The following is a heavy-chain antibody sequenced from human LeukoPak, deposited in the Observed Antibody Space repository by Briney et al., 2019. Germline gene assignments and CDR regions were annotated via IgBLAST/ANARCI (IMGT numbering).Heavy chain of an antibody. CDR2: IYYSGST. CDR1: GGSISSYY. V-gene: IGHV4-59*01. D-gene: IGHD1-20*01. J-gene: IGHJ4*02. Sequence: SETLSLTCTVSGGSISSYYWSWIRQPPGKGLEWIGYIYYSGSTNYNPSLKSRVTISVDTFKNQFSLKLSSVTAADTAVYYCARGRVGITGTQYFDYWGQGTLVTVSS. CDR3: ARGRVGITGTQYFDY.